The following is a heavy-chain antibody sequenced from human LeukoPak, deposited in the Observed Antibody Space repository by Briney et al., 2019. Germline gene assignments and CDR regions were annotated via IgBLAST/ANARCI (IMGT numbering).Heavy chain of an antibody. CDR1: GFTFSSYG. Sequence: GGSLRLSCAASGFTFSSYGMHWVRQAPGKGLEWVAFIRYDGSNKYYADSVKGRFTISRDNSKNTLYLQMNSLRAEDTAVYYCAKDYDFWSGYYNGDAFDIWGQGTMVTVSS. CDR2: IRYDGSNK. V-gene: IGHV3-30*02. D-gene: IGHD3-3*01. J-gene: IGHJ3*02. CDR3: AKDYDFWSGYYNGDAFDI.